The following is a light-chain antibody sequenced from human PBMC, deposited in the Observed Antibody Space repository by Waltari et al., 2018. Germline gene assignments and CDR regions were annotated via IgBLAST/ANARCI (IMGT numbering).Light chain of an antibody. CDR3: QQTYSSLS. CDR2: AVS. V-gene: IGKV1-39*01. J-gene: IGKJ4*01. Sequence: DIQMTQSPSSLSASVGDRVTVTCRASQSISHHLNWYQQKPVKATKLLIYAVSSLQRGVPSRFSVSRSGTDFTLTIASLQPEDLATYYCQQTYSSLSFGGGTKVEIK. CDR1: QSISHH.